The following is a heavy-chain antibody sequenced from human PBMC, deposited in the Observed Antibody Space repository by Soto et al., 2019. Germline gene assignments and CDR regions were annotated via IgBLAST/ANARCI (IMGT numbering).Heavy chain of an antibody. D-gene: IGHD3-22*01. CDR1: GYTFTSYG. CDR2: ISAYNGNT. Sequence: GASVKVSCKASGYTFTSYGISWVRQAPGQGLEWMGWISAYNGNTNYAQKLQGRVTMTTDTSTSTAYMELRSLRSDDTAVYYCARDHPTMIVVVIRYYYYGMDVWGQGTTVTISS. V-gene: IGHV1-18*04. J-gene: IGHJ6*02. CDR3: ARDHPTMIVVVIRYYYYGMDV.